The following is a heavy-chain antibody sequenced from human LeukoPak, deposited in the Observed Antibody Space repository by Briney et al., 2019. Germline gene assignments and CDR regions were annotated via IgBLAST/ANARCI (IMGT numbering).Heavy chain of an antibody. J-gene: IGHJ4*02. CDR3: AIRGHSNAFDY. V-gene: IGHV3-21*01. Sequence: PGGSLRLSCAASGFTFSSYSMNWVRQAPGKGLEWVSSISSSSDYIYYADSVQGRFAISRDSAKNSLYLQSNSLRAEDTAVYYCAIRGHSNAFDYWGQGTLVTVSS. D-gene: IGHD5-18*01. CDR1: GFTFSSYS. CDR2: ISSSSDYI.